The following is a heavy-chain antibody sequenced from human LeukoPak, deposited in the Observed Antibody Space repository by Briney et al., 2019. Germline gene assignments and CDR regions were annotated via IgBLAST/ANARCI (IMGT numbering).Heavy chain of an antibody. V-gene: IGHV4-59*01. J-gene: IGHJ4*02. CDR1: GGSISSYY. D-gene: IGHD6-19*01. Sequence: PSETLSLTCTVSGGSISSYYWSWIRQPPGKGLEWIAYIYYTGSTNYNPSLKSRVTISVDTSKNQFSLKLSSVTAADTAVYYCARSSSGPWNYWGQGTLVTVSS. CDR2: IYYTGST. CDR3: ARSSSGPWNY.